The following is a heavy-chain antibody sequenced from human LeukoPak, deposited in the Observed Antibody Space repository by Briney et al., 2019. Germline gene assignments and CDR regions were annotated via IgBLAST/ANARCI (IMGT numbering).Heavy chain of an antibody. D-gene: IGHD5-12*01. V-gene: IGHV4-39*07. CDR1: GGSISSGSYY. J-gene: IGHJ4*02. Sequence: SQTLSLTCTVSGGSISSGSYYWNWIRQPTGKGPEWIGSIYYSGSTYYNPSPKCRVTISVDTSKNQFSLKLSSVTAADTAVYYCARVSGGYVGYWGQGTLVTVSS. CDR2: IYYSGST. CDR3: ARVSGGYVGY.